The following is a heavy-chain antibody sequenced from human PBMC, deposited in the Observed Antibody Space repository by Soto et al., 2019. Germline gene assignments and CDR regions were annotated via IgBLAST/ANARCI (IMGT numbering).Heavy chain of an antibody. V-gene: IGHV3-33*01. CDR1: GFTFSSYG. CDR2: IWYDGSNK. D-gene: IGHD2-15*01. J-gene: IGHJ4*02. Sequence: VQLVESGGGVVQPGRSLRLSCAASGFTFSSYGMHWVRQAPGKGLEWVAVIWYDGSNKYYADSVKGRFTISRDNSKNTLYLQMNSLRAEDTAVYYCARDVRYCSGGSCYGDSYYFDYWGQGTLVTVSS. CDR3: ARDVRYCSGGSCYGDSYYFDY.